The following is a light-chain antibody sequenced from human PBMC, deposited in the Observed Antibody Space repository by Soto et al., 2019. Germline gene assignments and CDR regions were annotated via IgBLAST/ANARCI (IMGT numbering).Light chain of an antibody. J-gene: IGLJ3*02. CDR1: GSDVGSYKL. CDR3: CSYVGTWV. Sequence: QSALTQPASVSGSLEQSITIPCTGIGSDVGSYKLVSWYQQHPGKAPKVIIFEGISRPSGVPSRFSGSKSDNTASLTISGLQADDESVYFCCSYVGTWVFGGGTQLTVL. CDR2: EGI. V-gene: IGLV2-23*01.